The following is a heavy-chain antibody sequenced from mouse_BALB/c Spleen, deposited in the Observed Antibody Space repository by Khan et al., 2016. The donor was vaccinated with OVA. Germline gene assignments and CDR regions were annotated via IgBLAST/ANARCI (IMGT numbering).Heavy chain of an antibody. J-gene: IGHJ3*01. V-gene: IGHV1-80*01. CDR3: ARRPWFAY. CDR1: GYAFSSYW. CDR2: IYPGDGDT. Sequence: QVQLKQSGAELVRPGSSVKISCKASGYAFSSYWMNWVKQRPGQGLEWIGQIYPGDGDTNYNGKFKGKATLTADKSSSTAYMQLSSLTSEDSAVYLCARRPWFAYWGQGTLVTVSA.